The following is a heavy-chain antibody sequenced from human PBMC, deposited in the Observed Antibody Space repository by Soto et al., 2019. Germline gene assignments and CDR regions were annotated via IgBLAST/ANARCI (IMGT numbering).Heavy chain of an antibody. CDR1: GFTFSSYG. Sequence: GGSLRLSXAASGFTFSSYGMHWVRQAPGKGLEWVAVISFDGRSKHYVDSVKGRFTISRDNSKNTLWLQLNSLRVEDTALYYCAKDYDSSGYSFFDYWGQGTLVTVSS. J-gene: IGHJ4*02. V-gene: IGHV3-30*18. CDR2: ISFDGRSK. CDR3: AKDYDSSGYSFFDY. D-gene: IGHD3-22*01.